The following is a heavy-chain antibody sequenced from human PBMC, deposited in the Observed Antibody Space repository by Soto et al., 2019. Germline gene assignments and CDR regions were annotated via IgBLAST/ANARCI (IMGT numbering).Heavy chain of an antibody. D-gene: IGHD6-13*01. CDR1: GFIFSSYA. CDR3: AKGIVAGGRYYYYVVDV. CDR2: IVGGGDT. Sequence: GGSLRLSCAASGFIFSSYAMNWVRQAPGKGLEWVSAIVGGGDTFYADSVKGRFTISRDNSKDTLFLQMNSLRAEDTAIYYCAKGIVAGGRYYYYVVDVWGQGTTVTVSS. J-gene: IGHJ6*02. V-gene: IGHV3-23*01.